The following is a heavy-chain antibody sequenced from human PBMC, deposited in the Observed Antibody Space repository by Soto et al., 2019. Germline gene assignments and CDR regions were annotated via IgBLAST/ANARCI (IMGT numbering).Heavy chain of an antibody. V-gene: IGHV1-69*13. J-gene: IGHJ4*02. CDR3: ARFTAGVRGLSYDY. CDR2: IIPIFGTA. D-gene: IGHD3-10*01. Sequence: GASVKVSCKASGGTFSSYAISWVRQAPGQGLEWMGGIIPIFGTANYAQKFQGRVTITADESTSTAYMELSSLRSEDTAVYYCARFTAGVRGLSYDYWGQGTLVTVSS. CDR1: GGTFSSYA.